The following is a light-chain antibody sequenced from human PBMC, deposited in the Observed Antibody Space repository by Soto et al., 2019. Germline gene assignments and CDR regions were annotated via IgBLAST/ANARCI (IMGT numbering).Light chain of an antibody. Sequence: DIQMTQSPSTLSASVGDRVTITCRASQSIRSWLAWYQQKPGKAPKLLISKASTLQSGVPSRFSGSGSGTEFTLTISSLQPDDFATYYCQQYNSYSYTFGQGTKLEIK. V-gene: IGKV1-5*03. CDR2: KAS. J-gene: IGKJ2*01. CDR1: QSIRSW. CDR3: QQYNSYSYT.